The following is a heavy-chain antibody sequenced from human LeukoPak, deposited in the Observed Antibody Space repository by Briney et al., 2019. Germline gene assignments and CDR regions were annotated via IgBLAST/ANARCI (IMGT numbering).Heavy chain of an antibody. J-gene: IGHJ4*02. CDR3: ASTAWGPFDY. V-gene: IGHV1-69*06. CDR1: GGTFSSYA. Sequence: SVKVSCKASGGTFSSYAISWVRQAPGQGLEWMGGIIPIFGTANYAQKFQGRVTMTEDTSTDTAYMELSSLRSEDTAVYYCASTAWGPFDYWGQGTLVTVSS. D-gene: IGHD5-18*01. CDR2: IIPIFGTA.